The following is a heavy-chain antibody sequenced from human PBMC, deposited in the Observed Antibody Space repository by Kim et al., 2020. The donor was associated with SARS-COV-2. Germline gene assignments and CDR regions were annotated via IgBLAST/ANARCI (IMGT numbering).Heavy chain of an antibody. Sequence: TPSLKSRVTISVDTSKNQFSLKLSSVTAADTAVYYCARLTRLGELSAFDYWGQGTLVTVSS. J-gene: IGHJ4*02. V-gene: IGHV4-39*01. CDR3: ARLTRLGELSAFDY. D-gene: IGHD3-16*02.